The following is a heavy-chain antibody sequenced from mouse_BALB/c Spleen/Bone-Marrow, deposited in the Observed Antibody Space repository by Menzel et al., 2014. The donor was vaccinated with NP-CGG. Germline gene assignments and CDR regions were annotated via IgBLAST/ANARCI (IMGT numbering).Heavy chain of an antibody. V-gene: IGHV1S135*01. CDR1: GYSFTDYN. CDR3: TREHGWYFDV. CDR2: IGPYNGGT. Sequence: SGSELVKPGASVKVSCKASGYSFTDYNMYWVKQSHGKSLEWIGYIGPYNGGTTYNQKFKGKATLTADESSSTAFMHLNSLTSEDSSVYYCTREHGWYFDVWGAGTTVTVSS. J-gene: IGHJ1*01.